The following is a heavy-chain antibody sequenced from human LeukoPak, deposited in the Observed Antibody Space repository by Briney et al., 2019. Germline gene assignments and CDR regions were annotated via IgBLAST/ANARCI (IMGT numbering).Heavy chain of an antibody. D-gene: IGHD2-2*02. J-gene: IGHJ5*02. CDR3: ARDPEDIVVVPAAIPGSWFDP. CDR2: INWNGGRT. CDR1: GFTFDDYG. Sequence: GGSLSLSCAASGFTFDDYGMSWVRQAPGKGLGWVSGINWNGGRTGYADSVKGRFTISRDNAKNSLYLQMNSLRAEDTALYYCARDPEDIVVVPAAIPGSWFDPWGQGTLVTVSS. V-gene: IGHV3-20*04.